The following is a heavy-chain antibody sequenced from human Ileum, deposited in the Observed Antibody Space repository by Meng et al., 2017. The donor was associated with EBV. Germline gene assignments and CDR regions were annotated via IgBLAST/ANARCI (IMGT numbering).Heavy chain of an antibody. V-gene: IGHV2-5*02. CDR1: GFSLTANPVG. D-gene: IGHD4/OR15-4a*01. CDR2: IYWDDDK. Sequence: QITLKESGPTRVKPTQTLPLTCPFSGFSLTANPVGVAWIRQPPGKALEWLAVIYWDDDKRYSPSLKSRLTITKDSSKNQVVLTMTNLDLVDTATYYCAHRRDYGGMWDTGCLDYWGQGALVTVAS. CDR3: AHRRDYGGMWDTGCLDY. J-gene: IGHJ4*02.